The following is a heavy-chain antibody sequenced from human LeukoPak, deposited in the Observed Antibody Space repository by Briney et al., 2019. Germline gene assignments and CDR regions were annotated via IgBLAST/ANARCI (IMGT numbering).Heavy chain of an antibody. Sequence: PSETLSLTCTASGGSINSGGFYWSWIRQHPGKGLEWLGYIYYSGSTFYNPSLKSRVAISLDKSKNQFSLNLRSVTAADTAVYYCTRGGSFLGNYVYWGQGNLVTVSS. J-gene: IGHJ4*02. V-gene: IGHV4-31*03. CDR2: IYYSGST. CDR3: TRGGSFLGNYVY. CDR1: GGSINSGGFY. D-gene: IGHD3-16*01.